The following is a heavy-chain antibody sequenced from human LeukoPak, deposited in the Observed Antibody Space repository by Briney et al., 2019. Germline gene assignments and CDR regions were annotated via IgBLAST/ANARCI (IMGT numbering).Heavy chain of an antibody. D-gene: IGHD3-3*01. J-gene: IGHJ4*02. V-gene: IGHV4-61*02. CDR1: GGSISSGSYY. CDR2: IYTSGST. Sequence: SQTLSLTCTVSGGSISSGSYYWSWIWQPAGKGLEWIGRIYTSGSTNYNPSLKSRVTISVDTSKNQFSLKLSSVTAADTAVYYCARGDDFWSGYDYWGQGTLVTVSS. CDR3: ARGDDFWSGYDY.